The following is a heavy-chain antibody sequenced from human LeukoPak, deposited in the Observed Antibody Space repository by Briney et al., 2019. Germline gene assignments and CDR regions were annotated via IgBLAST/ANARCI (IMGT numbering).Heavy chain of an antibody. Sequence: TETLSLTCAVYGGSFSGYYWSWIRQPPGKGLEWIGEINHSGSTNYNPSLKSRVTISVDTSKNQFSLKLGSVTAADTAVYYCARGNYYDSSGFSWGQGTLVTVSS. D-gene: IGHD3-22*01. V-gene: IGHV4-34*01. CDR1: GGSFSGYY. CDR2: INHSGST. J-gene: IGHJ4*02. CDR3: ARGNYYDSSGFS.